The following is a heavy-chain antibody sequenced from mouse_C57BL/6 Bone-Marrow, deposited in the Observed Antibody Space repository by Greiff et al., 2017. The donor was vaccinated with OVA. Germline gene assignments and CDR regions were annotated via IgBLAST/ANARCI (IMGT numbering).Heavy chain of an antibody. D-gene: IGHD4-1*01. J-gene: IGHJ3*01. V-gene: IGHV1-81*01. CDR1: GYTFTSYG. CDR3: ARRSGTGRFAY. CDR2: IYHRSGNT. Sequence: QVHVKQSGAELARPGASVKLSCKASGYTFTSYGISWVKQRTGQGLEWIGEIYHRSGNTYYNEKFKGKATLTADKSSSTAYMELRSLTSEDSAVYFCARRSGTGRFAYWGQGTLVTVSA.